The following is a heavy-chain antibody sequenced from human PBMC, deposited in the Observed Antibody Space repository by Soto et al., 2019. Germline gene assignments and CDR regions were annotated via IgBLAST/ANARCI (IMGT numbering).Heavy chain of an antibody. Sequence: GGSLRLSCAASGFTFSSYGMHWVRQAPGKGLEWVAVIWYDGSNKYYADSVKGRFTISRDNSKNTLYLQMNSLRAEDTAVYYCARESNPWDTAMVTGDYWGQGTLVTVSS. CDR1: GFTFSSYG. J-gene: IGHJ4*02. CDR3: ARESNPWDTAMVTGDY. V-gene: IGHV3-33*01. D-gene: IGHD5-18*01. CDR2: IWYDGSNK.